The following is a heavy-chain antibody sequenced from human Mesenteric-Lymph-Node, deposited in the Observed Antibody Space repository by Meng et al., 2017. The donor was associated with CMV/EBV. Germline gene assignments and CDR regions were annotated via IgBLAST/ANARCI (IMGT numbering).Heavy chain of an antibody. CDR1: GGTFSSYA. J-gene: IGHJ3*02. CDR2: INPSGGST. D-gene: IGHD4-23*01. CDR3: ARENGGKSNAFDI. V-gene: IGHV1-46*01. Sequence: ASVKVSCKASGGTFSSYAISWVRQAPGQGLEWMGIINPSGGSTSYAQKFQGRVTMTRDTSTSTVYMELSSLRSEDTAVYYCARENGGKSNAFDIWGQGTMVTVSS.